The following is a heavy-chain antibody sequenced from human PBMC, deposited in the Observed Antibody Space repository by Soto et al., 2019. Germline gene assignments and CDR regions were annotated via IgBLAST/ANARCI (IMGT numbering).Heavy chain of an antibody. J-gene: IGHJ4*02. CDR1: GGSISSSSYY. CDR2: VYYSGTT. V-gene: IGHV4-39*01. CDR3: ARLIHCKTTSCYFDY. Sequence: QLQLQESGPGLVKPSETLSLTCTVSGGSISSSSYYWAWVRQPPGKGLEWIGSVYYSGTTYYNPSLKSRVTISGDTSKNQFSLRLSSVTAADTAVFYCARLIHCKTTSCYFDYGGQGTLVTVSS. D-gene: IGHD2-2*01.